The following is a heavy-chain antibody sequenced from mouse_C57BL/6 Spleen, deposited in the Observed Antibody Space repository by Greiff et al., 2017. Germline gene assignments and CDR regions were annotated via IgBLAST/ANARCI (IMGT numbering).Heavy chain of an antibody. CDR3: AREVDYDYDDPYWYFDV. CDR1: GYTFTSYD. J-gene: IGHJ1*03. CDR2: IYPRDGST. Sequence: QLQQSGPELVKPGASVKLSCKASGYTFTSYDINWVKQRPGQGLEWIGWIYPRDGSTKYNEKFKGKATLTVDTSSSTAYMELHSLTSEDSAVYFCAREVDYDYDDPYWYFDVWGTGTTVTVSS. V-gene: IGHV1-85*01. D-gene: IGHD2-4*01.